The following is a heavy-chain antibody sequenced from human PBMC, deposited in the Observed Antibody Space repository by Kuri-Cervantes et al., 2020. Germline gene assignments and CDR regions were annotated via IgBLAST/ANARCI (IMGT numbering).Heavy chain of an antibody. Sequence: GGSLRLSCAASGFTFSSYGMHWVRQAPGKGLEWVAVIWYDGSNKYYADSVKGRFTISRDNSKNTLYLQMNSLRAGDTAIYYCARGGGRVLPSAIGYAFDIWGQGTMVTVSS. CDR2: IWYDGSNK. CDR1: GFTFSSYG. J-gene: IGHJ3*02. D-gene: IGHD2-2*01. CDR3: ARGGGRVLPSAIGYAFDI. V-gene: IGHV3-33*01.